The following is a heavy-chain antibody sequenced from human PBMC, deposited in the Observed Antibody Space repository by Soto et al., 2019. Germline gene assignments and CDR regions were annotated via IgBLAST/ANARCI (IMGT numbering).Heavy chain of an antibody. J-gene: IGHJ6*02. V-gene: IGHV4-59*01. D-gene: IGHD4-4*01. CDR3: ARVGSKSFYYATDV. Sequence: SETLSLTCTVSGGSISSFCWSWIRQPPGRGLEWIGYICSGGTTKYNPSLKSRVTMSVDTSKTQFSLKLTSVTAADTAVYYCARVGSKSFYYATDVWGQGTTVTVSS. CDR2: ICSGGTT. CDR1: GGSISSFC.